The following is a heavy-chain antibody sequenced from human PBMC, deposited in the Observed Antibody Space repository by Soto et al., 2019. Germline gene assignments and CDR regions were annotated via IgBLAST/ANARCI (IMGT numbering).Heavy chain of an antibody. CDR3: ARELYYDFWSGYSHYYFDF. CDR1: GFTFSNYW. J-gene: IGHJ4*02. D-gene: IGHD3-3*01. V-gene: IGHV3-7*01. Sequence: EVQLVESGGGLVQPVGSLRLSCAASGFTFSNYWMSWVRQAPGKGLEWVANIKQDGSEKYYVDSVKGRFTISRDNAKNSLYLQMNSLRAEDTAVYYCARELYYDFWSGYSHYYFDFWGQGTLVTVSS. CDR2: IKQDGSEK.